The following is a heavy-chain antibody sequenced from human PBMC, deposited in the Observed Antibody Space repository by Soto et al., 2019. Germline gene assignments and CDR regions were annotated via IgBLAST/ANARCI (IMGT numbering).Heavy chain of an antibody. V-gene: IGHV3-66*01. CDR3: AREALVGATSNFDY. D-gene: IGHD1-26*01. J-gene: IGHJ4*02. CDR2: IYSGGKT. CDR1: GFSVSSNH. Sequence: GGSLRLSCAASGFSVSSNHMSWVRQAPGKGLEWVSVIYSGGKTDYADSVKGRFTTSRDNSKNTLYLQMNNLRVEDTAMYYCAREALVGATSNFDYWGQGTLVTVPQ.